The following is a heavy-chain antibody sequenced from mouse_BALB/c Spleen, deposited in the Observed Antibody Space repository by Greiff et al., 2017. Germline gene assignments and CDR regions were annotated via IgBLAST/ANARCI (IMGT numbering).Heavy chain of an antibody. Sequence: EVKVEESGGGLVQPGGSRKLSCAASGFTFSSFGMHWVRQAPEKGLEWVAYISSGSSTIYYADTVKGRFTISRDNPKNTLFLQMTSLRSEDTAMYYCARGDYPRRAMDYWGQGTSVTVSS. CDR2: ISSGSSTI. V-gene: IGHV5-17*02. CDR1: GFTFSSFG. D-gene: IGHD5-5*01. CDR3: ARGDYPRRAMDY. J-gene: IGHJ4*01.